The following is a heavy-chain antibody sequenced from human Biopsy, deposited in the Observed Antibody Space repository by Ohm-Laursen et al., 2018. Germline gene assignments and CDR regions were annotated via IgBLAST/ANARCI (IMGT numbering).Heavy chain of an antibody. CDR2: TWDDGSHQ. CDR3: ARDTRWSPYHMDV. J-gene: IGHJ6*02. Sequence: SLRLSCAASGFNFSAYGMHWVRQAPDKGLEWVALTWDDGSHQYYADSVKGRFTVSRDNAKNTVYLQMNSLRAEDTAVYYCARDTRWSPYHMDVWGQGTTVTVSS. V-gene: IGHV3-33*01. CDR1: GFNFSAYG. D-gene: IGHD4-23*01.